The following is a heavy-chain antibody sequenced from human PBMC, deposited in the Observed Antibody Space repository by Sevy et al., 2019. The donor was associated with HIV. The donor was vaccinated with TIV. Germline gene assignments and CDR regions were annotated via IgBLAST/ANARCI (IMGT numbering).Heavy chain of an antibody. Sequence: ASVKVSCKASGYTFSNYGITWVRQAPGQGLEWMGWLSGYNGDTKNAQSLQGRVTLTTDTSTTTAYMELRSLRSDDTAVYYCARGCSGGSCPYGMDVWGQGTTVTVSS. CDR2: LSGYNGDT. CDR1: GYTFSNYG. D-gene: IGHD2-15*01. CDR3: ARGCSGGSCPYGMDV. J-gene: IGHJ6*02. V-gene: IGHV1-18*04.